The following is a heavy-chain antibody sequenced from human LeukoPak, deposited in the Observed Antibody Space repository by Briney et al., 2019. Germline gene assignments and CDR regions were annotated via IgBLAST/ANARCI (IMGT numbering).Heavy chain of an antibody. CDR3: AKPSSYTWPYYFDY. CDR1: GFTVSSNY. CDR2: IYSGGST. Sequence: QAGGSLRLSCAASGFTVSSNYMSWVRQAPGKGLEWVSVIYSGGSTYYADSVKGRFTISRDNSKNTMYLQMNSLRAEDTAVYYCAKPSSYTWPYYFDYWGRGTLVTVSS. D-gene: IGHD4-11*01. V-gene: IGHV3-66*04. J-gene: IGHJ4*02.